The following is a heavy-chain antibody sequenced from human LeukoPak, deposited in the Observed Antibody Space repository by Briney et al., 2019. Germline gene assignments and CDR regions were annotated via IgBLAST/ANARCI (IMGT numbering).Heavy chain of an antibody. CDR3: ARVSRFHWYFDL. V-gene: IGHV3-30-3*01. CDR1: GFTFSSYA. J-gene: IGHJ2*01. CDR2: ISYDGSNK. Sequence: GRSLRLSCAASGFTFSSYAMHWVRQAPGKGLEWVAVISYDGSNKYYADSVKGRFTISRDNSKNTLYLQMNSLRGEDAAVYYCARVSRFHWYFDLWGRGTLVTVSS. D-gene: IGHD3-16*01.